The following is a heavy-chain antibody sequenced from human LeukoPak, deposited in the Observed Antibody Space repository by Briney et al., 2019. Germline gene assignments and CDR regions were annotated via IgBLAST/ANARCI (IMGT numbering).Heavy chain of an antibody. J-gene: IGHJ4*02. CDR1: GFTFSSYT. CDR2: ISSSSSYI. Sequence: GGSLRLSCAASGFTFSSYTMNWVRQAPGKGLEWVSSISSSSSYIYYADSLKGRFTVSRDNAKNSLYLQMNSLRVEDTAVYYCARPGLYCSGGSCYPFESWGQGTLVTVSS. V-gene: IGHV3-21*06. CDR3: ARPGLYCSGGSCYPFES. D-gene: IGHD2-15*01.